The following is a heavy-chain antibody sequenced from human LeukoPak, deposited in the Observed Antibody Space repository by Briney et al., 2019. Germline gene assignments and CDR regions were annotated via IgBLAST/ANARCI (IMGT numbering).Heavy chain of an antibody. Sequence: PSETLSLTCAVSGGSISSGGYSWSWIRQPPGKGLEWIGYIYHSGSTYYNPSLKSRVTISVDRSNNQFSLKLSSVTAADTAVYYCARGITMVRGVQGFFDYWGQGTLVTVSS. D-gene: IGHD3-10*01. CDR3: ARGITMVRGVQGFFDY. J-gene: IGHJ4*02. V-gene: IGHV4-30-2*01. CDR1: GGSISSGGYS. CDR2: IYHSGST.